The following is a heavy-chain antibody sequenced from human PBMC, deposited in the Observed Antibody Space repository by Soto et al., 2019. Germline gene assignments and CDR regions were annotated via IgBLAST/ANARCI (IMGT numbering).Heavy chain of an antibody. CDR3: AKVRFLEWLSYYYYYMDV. CDR1: VGSISSYY. D-gene: IGHD3-3*01. J-gene: IGHJ6*03. CDR2: IYYSGST. V-gene: IGHV4-59*01. Sequence: SETLSLTCTVSVGSISSYYWSWIRQPPGKGLEWIGYIYYSGSTNYNPSLKSRVTISVDTSKNQFSLKLSSVTAADTAVYYCAKVRFLEWLSYYYYYMDVWGKGTTVTVSS.